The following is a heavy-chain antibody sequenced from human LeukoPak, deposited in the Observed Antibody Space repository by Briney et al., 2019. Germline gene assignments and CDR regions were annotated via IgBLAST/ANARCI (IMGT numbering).Heavy chain of an antibody. CDR1: GFTFSDRY. J-gene: IGHJ4*02. Sequence: GGSLRLSCAASGFTFSDRYMGWVRQAPGKGLAWVSYISSSSHYTNYEASVRGRFIISRDNARDSVYLQVNSLRVEDTAIYYCVTETTEGAKDYWGQGTLVTVSS. V-gene: IGHV3-11*05. CDR3: VTETTEGAKDY. CDR2: ISSSSHYT. D-gene: IGHD1-14*01.